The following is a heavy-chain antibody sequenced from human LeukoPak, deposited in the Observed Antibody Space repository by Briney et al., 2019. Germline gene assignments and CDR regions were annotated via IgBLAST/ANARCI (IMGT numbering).Heavy chain of an antibody. Sequence: PGGSLKLSCAASGFTFSGSAMHWVRQASGKGLEWAGRIRSKANSYATAYAASVKGRFTISRDDSKNTAYLQMNSLKTEDTAVYYCTRPYCSSTSCYAWNYWGQGTLVTVSS. CDR2: IRSKANSYAT. CDR3: TRPYCSSTSCYAWNY. J-gene: IGHJ4*02. CDR1: GFTFSGSA. V-gene: IGHV3-73*01. D-gene: IGHD2-2*01.